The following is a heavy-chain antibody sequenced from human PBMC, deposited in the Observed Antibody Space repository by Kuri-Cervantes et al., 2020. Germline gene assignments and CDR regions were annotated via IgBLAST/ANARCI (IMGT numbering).Heavy chain of an antibody. V-gene: IGHV3-7*03. CDR1: GFTFSSYW. CDR2: IKQDGSEK. Sequence: GGSLRLSCAASGFTFSSYWMSWVRQAPGKGLEWVANIKQDGSEKYYVDSVKGRFTISRDNAKNSLYLQMNSLRAEDTGVYYCAREVFTRVRGVTEWGQGTLVTVSS. CDR3: AREVFTRVRGVTE. D-gene: IGHD3-10*01. J-gene: IGHJ4*02.